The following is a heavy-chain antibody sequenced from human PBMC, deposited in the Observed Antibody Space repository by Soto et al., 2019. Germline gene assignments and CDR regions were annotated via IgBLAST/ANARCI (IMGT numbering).Heavy chain of an antibody. V-gene: IGHV3-48*03. J-gene: IGHJ3*02. CDR3: ARVAGATDAFHI. CDR2: ISGSGSTI. Sequence: SCKASGYTFTSYGISWVRQAPGKGLEWVSYISGSGSTIYYADSVKGRFTISRDNAKNSLYLQMNSLRAEDTAVYYCARVAGATDAFHIWGQGTMVTVSS. D-gene: IGHD1-26*01. CDR1: GYTFTSYG.